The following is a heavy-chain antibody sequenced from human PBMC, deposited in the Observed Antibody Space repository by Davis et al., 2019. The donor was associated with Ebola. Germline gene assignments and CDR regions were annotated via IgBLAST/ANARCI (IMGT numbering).Heavy chain of an antibody. V-gene: IGHV3-7*01. Sequence: GESLKISCAASGFTFTNYWMGWVRQAPGKGLEWVALINQDGSGKHYVDSVKGRFTVSRDNAKSSLFLQMNSLRVEDTAVYYCARDSGEHSVDYWGQGTLVTVSS. D-gene: IGHD3-10*01. J-gene: IGHJ4*02. CDR3: ARDSGEHSVDY. CDR1: GFTFTNYW. CDR2: INQDGSGK.